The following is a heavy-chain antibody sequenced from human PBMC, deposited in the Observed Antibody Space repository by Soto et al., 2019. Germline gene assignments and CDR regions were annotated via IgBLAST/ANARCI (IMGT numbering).Heavy chain of an antibody. CDR2: IWDDGSNK. CDR3: AREYYDSSGYPFDY. CDR1: GFTFSSYG. V-gene: IGHV3-33*01. D-gene: IGHD3-22*01. Sequence: QVQLVESGGGVVQPGRSLRLSCAASGFTFSSYGMHWVRQAPGKGLEWVAVIWDDGSNKYYADSVKGRFTISRDNSKNTLYLQMNSLRAEDTAVYYCAREYYDSSGYPFDYWGQGTLVNVSS. J-gene: IGHJ4*02.